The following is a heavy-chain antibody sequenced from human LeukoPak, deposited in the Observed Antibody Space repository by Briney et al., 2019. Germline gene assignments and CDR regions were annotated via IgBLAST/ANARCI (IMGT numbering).Heavy chain of an antibody. CDR1: GGSISSSSYY. V-gene: IGHV4-39*07. Sequence: SETLSLTCTVSGGSISSSSYYWGWIRQPPGKGLEWIGSIYYSGSTYYNPSLKSRVTISVDTSKNQFSLKLSSVTAADTAVYYCARVNLARNNWFDPWGQGTLVTVSS. CDR3: ARVNLARNNWFDP. J-gene: IGHJ5*02. CDR2: IYYSGST.